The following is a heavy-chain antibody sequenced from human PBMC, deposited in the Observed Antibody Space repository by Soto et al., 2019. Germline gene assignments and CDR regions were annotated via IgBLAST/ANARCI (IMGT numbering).Heavy chain of an antibody. CDR1: GFTFSSFS. CDR2: ISGSSSTI. J-gene: IGHJ4*02. CDR3: PRQGVAVEVDD. Sequence: EVQLVESGGGLVQPGGSLRLSCAASGFTFSSFSMNWVRKAPGKGLEWVSYISGSSSTIYYADYVKGRFPVSRDNAKTALYLPMNSLRANDTAVYYCPRQGVAVEVDDWGQGAQVTGSS. V-gene: IGHV3-48*01. D-gene: IGHD2-15*01.